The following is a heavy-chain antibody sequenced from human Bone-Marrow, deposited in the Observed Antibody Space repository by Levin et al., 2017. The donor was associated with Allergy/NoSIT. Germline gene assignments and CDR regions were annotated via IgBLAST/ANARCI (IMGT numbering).Heavy chain of an antibody. Sequence: GGSLRLSCAASGFTFSSYSMNWVRQAPGKGLEWVSSISSSSSYIYYADSVKGRFTISRDNAKNSLYLQMNSLRAEDTAVYYCARDRDYGGSPLGYWGQGTLVTVSS. V-gene: IGHV3-21*01. CDR3: ARDRDYGGSPLGY. CDR1: GFTFSSYS. J-gene: IGHJ4*02. CDR2: ISSSSSYI. D-gene: IGHD4-23*01.